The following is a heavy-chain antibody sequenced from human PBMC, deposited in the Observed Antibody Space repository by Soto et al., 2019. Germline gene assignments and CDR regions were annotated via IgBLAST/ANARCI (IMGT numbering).Heavy chain of an antibody. CDR1: GGTFSSYA. Sequence: QVPLVQSGAEVKKPGSSVKVSCKASGGTFSSYAISWVRQAPGQGLEWMGGIIPIFGTANYAQKFQGRVTITADESTSTAYMELSSLRSEDTAVYYCASHCGGDCYTAYYYYYGMDVWGQGTTVTVSS. CDR2: IIPIFGTA. J-gene: IGHJ6*02. CDR3: ASHCGGDCYTAYYYYYGMDV. D-gene: IGHD2-21*02. V-gene: IGHV1-69*12.